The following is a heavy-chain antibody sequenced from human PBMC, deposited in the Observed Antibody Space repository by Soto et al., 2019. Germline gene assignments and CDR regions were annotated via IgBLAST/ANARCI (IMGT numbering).Heavy chain of an antibody. CDR1: GFTFSSYA. Sequence: EVQLVESGGGLVQPGGSLRLSCAASGFTFSSYAMHWVHQAPGKGLEYVSAISSNGGSTYYANSVKGRFTISRDNSKNTLYLQMGSLRAEDMAVYYCARDAIVVVVAATPIQSSNYYYYMDVWGKGTTVTVSS. CDR2: ISSNGGST. D-gene: IGHD2-15*01. J-gene: IGHJ6*03. V-gene: IGHV3-64*01. CDR3: ARDAIVVVVAATPIQSSNYYYYMDV.